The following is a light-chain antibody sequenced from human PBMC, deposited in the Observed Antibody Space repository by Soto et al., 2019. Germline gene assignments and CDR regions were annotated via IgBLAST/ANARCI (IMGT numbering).Light chain of an antibody. CDR2: DNN. Sequence: QSVLTQPPSVSAAPGQQVTTSCSGSRSNIGNNYVSWYQQLPGTAPKLLIYDNNKRPSGIPDRFSGSKSGTSATLGITGLQTGDEADYYCGTWDSSLSAGVFGTGTKGTVL. J-gene: IGLJ1*01. CDR1: RSNIGNNY. CDR3: GTWDSSLSAGV. V-gene: IGLV1-51*01.